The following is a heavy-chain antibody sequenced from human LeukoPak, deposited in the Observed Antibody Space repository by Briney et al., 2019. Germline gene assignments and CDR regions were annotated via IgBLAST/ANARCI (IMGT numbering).Heavy chain of an antibody. CDR1: GFTFSSYW. D-gene: IGHD6-19*01. J-gene: IGHJ4*02. CDR2: IQQDGSAR. CDR3: ARIGWPSNGGWYFGY. Sequence: GGSLRLSCAASGFTFSSYWMSWVRQAPGKGLEWVANIQQDGSARSYVDSLKGRFTISRDNAKDSLYLQMDSLRADDTAVYYCARIGWPSNGGWYFGYWGQGALVTVSS. V-gene: IGHV3-7*01.